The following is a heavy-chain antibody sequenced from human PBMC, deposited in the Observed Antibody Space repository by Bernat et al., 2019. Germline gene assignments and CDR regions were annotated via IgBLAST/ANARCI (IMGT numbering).Heavy chain of an antibody. V-gene: IGHV4-34*02. D-gene: IGHD4-4*01. CDR3: ARGGDDNSNSGGLFDS. CDR1: DGAFSTYY. Sequence: QVQLQQWGAGLLKPSETLSLTCAFSDGAFSTYYWGWIRQPPGKGLEWIGEINHSGSTNDNPSLKSRVTMSVDTSRNRFSLKLSSVTAADSAIYFCARGGDDNSNSGGLFDSWGQGTLLTFSS. J-gene: IGHJ4*02. CDR2: INHSGST.